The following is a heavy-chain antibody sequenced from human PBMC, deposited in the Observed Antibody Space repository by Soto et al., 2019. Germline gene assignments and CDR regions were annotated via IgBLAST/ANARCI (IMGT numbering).Heavy chain of an antibody. CDR1: GGTFSSYA. Sequence: QVQLVQSGAEVKKPGSSVKVSCKASGGTFSSYAISWVRQAPGQGLEWMGGIIPIFGTANYAQKFQGRVTITADESTSTAYMELSSLRSEDTAVYYCARGGVVGHYYDSSGSPDYWSQGTLVTVSS. V-gene: IGHV1-69*01. J-gene: IGHJ4*02. D-gene: IGHD3-22*01. CDR3: ARGGVVGHYYDSSGSPDY. CDR2: IIPIFGTA.